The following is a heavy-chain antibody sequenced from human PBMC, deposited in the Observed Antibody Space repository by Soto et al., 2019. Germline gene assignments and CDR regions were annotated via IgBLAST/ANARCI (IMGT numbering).Heavy chain of an antibody. J-gene: IGHJ6*02. CDR3: ARDRGRYYYGSGINYYYGMDV. CDR2: INAGNGNT. D-gene: IGHD3-10*01. CDR1: GYTFTSYA. Sequence: QVQLVQSGAEEKKPGASVKVSYKASGYTFTSYAMHWVRQAPGQRLEWMGWINAGNGNTKYSQKFQGRVTITRDTSASTAYMELSSLRSEDTAVYYCARDRGRYYYGSGINYYYGMDVWGQGTTVTVSS. V-gene: IGHV1-3*05.